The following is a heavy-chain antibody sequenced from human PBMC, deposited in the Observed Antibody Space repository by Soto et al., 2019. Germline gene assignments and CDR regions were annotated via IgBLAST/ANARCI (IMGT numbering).Heavy chain of an antibody. CDR3: AREDTMIVVVRSFDI. V-gene: IGHV4-4*07. CDR2: IYTSGST. D-gene: IGHD3-22*01. Sequence: QVQLQESGPGLLKPSETLSLTCLVSGGSISIYYWGWIRHPAGRGLGWIGRIYTSGSTNYNPSLKSRVTMSVDTSKNQFSLRLSSVTAADTAVYYCAREDTMIVVVRSFDIWGQGTMVTVSS. CDR1: GGSISIYY. J-gene: IGHJ3*02.